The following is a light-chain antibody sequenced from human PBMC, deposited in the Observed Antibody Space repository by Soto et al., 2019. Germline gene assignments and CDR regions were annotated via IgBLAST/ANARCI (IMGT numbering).Light chain of an antibody. CDR1: QSISSN. J-gene: IGKJ5*01. Sequence: EIVLTQSPATLSLSPGERATLSSRASQSISSNLAWYQQKPGQAPRLLIYDASSRATGIPARFSGSGSGTDFTLTISSLEPEDFAVYYCQQRNNWPPITFGQGTRLEI. V-gene: IGKV3-11*01. CDR2: DAS. CDR3: QQRNNWPPIT.